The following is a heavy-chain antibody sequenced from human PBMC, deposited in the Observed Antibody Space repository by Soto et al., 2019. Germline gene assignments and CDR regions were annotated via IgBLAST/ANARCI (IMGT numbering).Heavy chain of an antibody. D-gene: IGHD3-10*01. CDR1: GFSFSSYS. J-gene: IGHJ4*01. Sequence: EVQLVESGGGLVQPGGSLRLSCAASGFSFSSYSMNWVRQAPGKGLEWLSYISGTGSIYYADSVKDRFTISRDNAKQSLYLQMNSLRDEDTAVYYCARDRYGSGSLFDSWGHGTLVTVSS. V-gene: IGHV3-48*02. CDR2: ISGTGSI. CDR3: ARDRYGSGSLFDS.